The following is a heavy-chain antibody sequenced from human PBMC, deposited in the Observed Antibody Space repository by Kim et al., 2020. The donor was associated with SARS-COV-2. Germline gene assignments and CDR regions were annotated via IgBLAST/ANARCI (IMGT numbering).Heavy chain of an antibody. CDR2: TT. Sequence: TTEYAASVKGTFTISRDDSKSVASLQMSSLKTEDTAVYYCTRFSFDYWGQGTLVTV. V-gene: IGHV3-49*02. CDR3: TRFSFDY. J-gene: IGHJ4*02.